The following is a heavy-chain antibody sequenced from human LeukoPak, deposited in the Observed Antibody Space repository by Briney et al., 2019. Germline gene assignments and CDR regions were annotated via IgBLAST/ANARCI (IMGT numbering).Heavy chain of an antibody. D-gene: IGHD6-25*01. CDR2: IYYSGST. V-gene: IGHV4-59*08. CDR3: ASLYSSADAFDT. Sequence: PSETLSLTCTVSGGSISSYYWSWIRQPPGKGLEWIGYIYYSGSTNYNPSLKSRVTISVDTSKNQFSLKLSSVTAADTAVYYCASLYSSADAFDTWGQGTMVTVSS. CDR1: GGSISSYY. J-gene: IGHJ3*02.